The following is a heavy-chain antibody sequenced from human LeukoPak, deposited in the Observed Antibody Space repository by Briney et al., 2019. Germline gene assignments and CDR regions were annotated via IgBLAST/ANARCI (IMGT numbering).Heavy chain of an antibody. CDR1: GVTVSSNY. Sequence: GGSLRLSCAASGVTVSSNYMRWVRQAPGKGGEGGAVIYRGGSTYYADSVKGRFTISRDKCKKARDLQMNSLRAEDTAVYYCASNTNQNGLYYYYGMDVWGQGTTVTVSS. CDR3: ASNTNQNGLYYYYGMDV. J-gene: IGHJ6*02. CDR2: IYRGGST. D-gene: IGHD1-14*01. V-gene: IGHV3-66*01.